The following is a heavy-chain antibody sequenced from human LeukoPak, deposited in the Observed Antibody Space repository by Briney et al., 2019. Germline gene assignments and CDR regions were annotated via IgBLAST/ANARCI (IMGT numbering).Heavy chain of an antibody. V-gene: IGHV3-9*01. D-gene: IGHD6-13*01. J-gene: IGHJ4*02. CDR2: ISWNSGSI. Sequence: GRSLRLSCAASGFTFDNYAMHWVRQAPGKGLEWVSGISWNSGSIGYGDSVKGRYTISRDNAKNSLFLQMNSLRAEDTALYYCAKDMSSGIVAADMDYWGQGTLVTVSS. CDR1: GFTFDNYA. CDR3: AKDMSSGIVAADMDY.